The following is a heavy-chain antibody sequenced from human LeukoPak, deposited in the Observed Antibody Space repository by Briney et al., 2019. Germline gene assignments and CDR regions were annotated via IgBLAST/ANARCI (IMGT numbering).Heavy chain of an antibody. CDR2: IYYSGST. D-gene: IGHD6-19*01. CDR3: ARGIAVAANWFDP. J-gene: IGHJ5*02. Sequence: PSDTLSLICTVSGGSISSSSYYWGWIRQPPGKGLEWIGSIYYSGSTYYNPSLKSRVTISVDTSKNQFSLKLSSVTAADTAVYYCARGIAVAANWFDPWGQGTLVTVSS. V-gene: IGHV4-39*01. CDR1: GGSISSSSYY.